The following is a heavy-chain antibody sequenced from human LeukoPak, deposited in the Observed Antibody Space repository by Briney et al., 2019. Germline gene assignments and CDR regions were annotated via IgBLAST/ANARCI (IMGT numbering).Heavy chain of an antibody. CDR3: ARDRTTVTVFDY. D-gene: IGHD4-17*01. Sequence: GGSLRLSCAASGFTFSSYWMHWVRQAPGKGLVWVSRVSTDGRTTSYADSVRGRFTISRDNGKNTVYLQMNSLRAEDTAVYYCARDRTTVTVFDYWGQGALVTVSS. CDR2: VSTDGRTT. CDR1: GFTFSSYW. V-gene: IGHV3-74*01. J-gene: IGHJ4*02.